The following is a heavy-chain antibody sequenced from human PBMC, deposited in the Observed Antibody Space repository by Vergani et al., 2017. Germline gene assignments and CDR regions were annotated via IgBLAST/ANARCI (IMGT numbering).Heavy chain of an antibody. Sequence: QVQLVQSGAEVKKPGASVKVSCKASGYTFTSYAMHWVRQAPGQRLEWIGWINAGNGNTKYSQKFQGRVTITRDTSASTAYMELSSLRSEYTAVYYCAREGFCDYVWGSYRLRGGYYFDYWGQGTLVTVSS. J-gene: IGHJ4*02. CDR3: AREGFCDYVWGSYRLRGGYYFDY. D-gene: IGHD3-16*02. CDR1: GYTFTSYA. V-gene: IGHV1-3*01. CDR2: INAGNGNT.